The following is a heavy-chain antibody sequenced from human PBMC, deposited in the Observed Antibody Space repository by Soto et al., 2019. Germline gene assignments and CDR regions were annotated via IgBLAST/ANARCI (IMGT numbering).Heavy chain of an antibody. CDR3: ARNQWLVDMTYNWFDP. J-gene: IGHJ5*02. CDR2: IYHSGST. CDR1: GGSISSSNW. D-gene: IGHD6-19*01. V-gene: IGHV4-4*02. Sequence: SETLSLTCAVSGGSISSSNWWSWVRQPPGKGLEWIGEIYHSGSTNYNPSLKSRVTISVDKSKNQFSLKLSSVTAADTAVYYCARNQWLVDMTYNWFDPWGQGTLVTVS.